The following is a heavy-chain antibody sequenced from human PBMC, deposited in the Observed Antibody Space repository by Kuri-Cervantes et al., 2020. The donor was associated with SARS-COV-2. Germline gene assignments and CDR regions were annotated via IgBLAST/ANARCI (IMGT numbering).Heavy chain of an antibody. D-gene: IGHD2-2*01. Sequence: GESLKISCAASGFTFSSYAMSWVRQAPGKGLEWVSAISGSGGSTYYADSVKGRFTISRDNSKNTLYLQMNSLRAEDTAVYYCAKDCSSTSCDDAFDIWGQGTMVTVSS. CDR1: GFTFSSYA. V-gene: IGHV3-23*01. J-gene: IGHJ3*02. CDR3: AKDCSSTSCDDAFDI. CDR2: ISGSGGST.